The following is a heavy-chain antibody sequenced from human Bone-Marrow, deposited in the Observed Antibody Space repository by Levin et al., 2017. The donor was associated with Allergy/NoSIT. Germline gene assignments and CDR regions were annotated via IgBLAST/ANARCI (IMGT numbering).Heavy chain of an antibody. CDR1: GFTFSAHS. CDR2: MSSDERNT. CDR3: ARVRRGYNYGPDL. D-gene: IGHD5-18*01. V-gene: IGHV3-30*04. J-gene: IGHJ5*02. Sequence: GGSLRLSCAASGFTFSAHSMHWVRQAPGKGLEWVAVMSSDERNTYYADSVKGRFTISRDNSKDALYLQMKSLRNEDTALYYCARVRRGYNYGPDLWGQGTQVTVSS.